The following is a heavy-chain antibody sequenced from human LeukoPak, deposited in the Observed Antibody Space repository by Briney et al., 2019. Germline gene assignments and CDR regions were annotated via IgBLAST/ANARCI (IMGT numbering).Heavy chain of an antibody. CDR3: ARDPGYCSGGSCFNWFDP. J-gene: IGHJ5*02. Sequence: SETLSLTCTVSGGSISSYYWSWIRQPAGKGLEWIGRIYTSGSTNYNPSLKSRVTMSVDTSKNQFSLKLSSVTAAVTAVYYCARDPGYCSGGSCFNWFDPWGQGTLVTVSS. D-gene: IGHD2-15*01. V-gene: IGHV4-4*07. CDR1: GGSISSYY. CDR2: IYTSGST.